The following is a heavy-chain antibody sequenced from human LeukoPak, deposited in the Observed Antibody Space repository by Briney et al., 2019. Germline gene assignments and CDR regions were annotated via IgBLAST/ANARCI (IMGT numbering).Heavy chain of an antibody. J-gene: IGHJ4*02. CDR1: VFTFSSYA. D-gene: IGHD2-2*01. CDR3: AQDRWGYCSSTSCTFADY. CDR2: LSGSGGST. V-gene: IGHV3-23*01. Sequence: GVSLRLSCAASVFTFSSYAMREVPQAPGKGLEGVSALSGSGGSTYYADSVKGRFTISRDNSKNTLYLQMNSLRAEDTAVYYCAQDRWGYCSSTSCTFADYWGQGTLVTVSS.